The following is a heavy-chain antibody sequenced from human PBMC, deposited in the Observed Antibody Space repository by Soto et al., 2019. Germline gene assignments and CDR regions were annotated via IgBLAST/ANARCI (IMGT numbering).Heavy chain of an antibody. Sequence: EVQVVESGGGLVQPGGSLRLSCAASGFTFSRYDMHWVRQATGRGLEWVSGIGTSGDTYYAGSVKGRFTISRENAKNSVYLQMISLRAGVTAVYYCARGALGFDPWGQGTLVAVSS. CDR2: IGTSGDT. V-gene: IGHV3-13*04. CDR3: ARGALGFDP. J-gene: IGHJ5*02. CDR1: GFTFSRYD. D-gene: IGHD6-6*01.